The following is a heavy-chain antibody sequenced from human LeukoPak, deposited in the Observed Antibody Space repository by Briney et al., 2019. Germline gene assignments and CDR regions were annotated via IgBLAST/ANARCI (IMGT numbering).Heavy chain of an antibody. CDR3: ARIWGGY. CDR2: IIHTGST. J-gene: IGHJ4*02. D-gene: IGHD3-16*01. V-gene: IGHV4-34*12. Sequence: SETLSLTCAVYGGSFSGFYWTWIRQPPGKGLEWVGEIIHTGSTNYNPSLKSRDTISVDTSKIQFSLNLVSVTAADTAVYYCARIWGGYWGQGTLVTVSS. CDR1: GGSFSGFY.